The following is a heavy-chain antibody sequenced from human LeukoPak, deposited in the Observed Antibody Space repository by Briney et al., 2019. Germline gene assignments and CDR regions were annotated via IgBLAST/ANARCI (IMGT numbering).Heavy chain of an antibody. D-gene: IGHD6-19*01. V-gene: IGHV3-7*01. Sequence: GGSLRLSCAASGFTFSSYWMSWVRQAPGKGLEWVANIKQDGSEKYYVDSVKGRLTISRDNAKNSLYLQMNSLRAEDTAVYYCARGGYSSGYPYYMDVWGKGTTVTVSS. CDR3: ARGGYSSGYPYYMDV. J-gene: IGHJ6*03. CDR1: GFTFSSYW. CDR2: IKQDGSEK.